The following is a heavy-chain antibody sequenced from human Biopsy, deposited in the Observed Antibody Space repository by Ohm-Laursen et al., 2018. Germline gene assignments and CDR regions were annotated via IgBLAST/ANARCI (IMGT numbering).Heavy chain of an antibody. CDR1: GGSISSYY. J-gene: IGHJ4*02. CDR2: IYYSGTT. D-gene: IGHD2-21*02. V-gene: IGHV4-59*01. Sequence: TLSLTCTVSGGSISSYYWNWIRQPTGQGLEWIGYIYYSGTTDYSPSLKSRVTISIDKSKNQFFLKLSSVTAEDTAVYYCARDDAVTVIRGLYYWGQGALVTVSS. CDR3: ARDDAVTVIRGLYY.